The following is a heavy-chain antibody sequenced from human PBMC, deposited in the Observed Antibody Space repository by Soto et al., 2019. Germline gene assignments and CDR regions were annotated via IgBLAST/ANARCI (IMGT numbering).Heavy chain of an antibody. CDR3: ARFPRLRLSSGWYGWFDP. Sequence: PSETVSLTCTVSGGSISSYYWSWIRQPPGKGLEWIGYIYYSGSTNYNPSLKSRVTISVDTSKNQFSLKLSSVTAADTAVYYCARFPRLRLSSGWYGWFDPWGQGTLVTVSS. CDR2: IYYSGST. D-gene: IGHD6-19*01. V-gene: IGHV4-59*01. J-gene: IGHJ5*02. CDR1: GGSISSYY.